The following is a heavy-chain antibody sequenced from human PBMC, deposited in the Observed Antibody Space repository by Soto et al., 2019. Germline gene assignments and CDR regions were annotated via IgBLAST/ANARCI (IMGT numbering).Heavy chain of an antibody. Sequence: QVQLGQSGAEVRRPGASVKVSCNASGYNFPSYGIRWVRQAPGQGLEWMGLNSGSIGNPTYARKFEGRVTMTTDKSTSTAYMELRSLTSDDTALYFCARGGAFDIWGQGTMVSVSS. CDR3: ARGGAFDI. J-gene: IGHJ3*02. V-gene: IGHV1-18*01. D-gene: IGHD3-16*01. CDR1: GYNFPSYG. CDR2: NSGSIGNP.